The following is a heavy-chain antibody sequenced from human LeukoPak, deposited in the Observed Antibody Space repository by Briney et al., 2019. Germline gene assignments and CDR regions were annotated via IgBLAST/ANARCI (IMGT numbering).Heavy chain of an antibody. D-gene: IGHD3-10*01. V-gene: IGHV4-39*07. CDR3: ARVVGYYYGSGSIRWFDP. CDR2: IYHSGST. J-gene: IGHJ5*02. CDR1: GGSISSSSYY. Sequence: SETLSLTCTVSGGSISSSSYYWGWIRQPPGKGLEWIGSIYHSGSTNYNPSLKSRVTISVDKSKNQFSLKLSSVTAADTAVYYCARVVGYYYGSGSIRWFDPWGQGTLVTVSS.